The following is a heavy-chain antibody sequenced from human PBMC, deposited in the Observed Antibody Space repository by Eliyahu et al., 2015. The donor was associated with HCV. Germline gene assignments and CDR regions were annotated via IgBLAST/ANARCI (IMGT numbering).Heavy chain of an antibody. CDR1: GXXFSGYY. Sequence: QVQLQQWGAGLLKPSETLSLTCAVYGXXFSGYYWTWIRQPPGKGLEWIGEINHSGSTNYNPSLKSRVTISVDTSKNQFSLKLSSVTAADTAVYYCARPKKTTVTAFDYWGQGTLVTVSS. CDR2: INHSGST. CDR3: ARPKKTTVTAFDY. V-gene: IGHV4-34*01. D-gene: IGHD4-17*01. J-gene: IGHJ4*02.